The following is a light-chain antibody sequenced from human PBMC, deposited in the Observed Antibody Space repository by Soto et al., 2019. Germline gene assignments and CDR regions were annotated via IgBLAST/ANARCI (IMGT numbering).Light chain of an antibody. CDR3: QQSYSTPIT. Sequence: DIQLTQSPYSLSASVGARVALTGLASQSISSYLNWYQQKPGKAPKLLIYAASSLQSGVPSRFSGSGSGTDFTLTISSLQPEDFATYYCQQSYSTPITFGQGTRLEIK. J-gene: IGKJ5*01. CDR1: QSISSY. CDR2: AAS. V-gene: IGKV1-39*01.